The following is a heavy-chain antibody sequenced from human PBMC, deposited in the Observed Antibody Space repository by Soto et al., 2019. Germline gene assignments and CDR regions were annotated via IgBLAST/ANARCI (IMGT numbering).Heavy chain of an antibody. CDR3: ARGHSSGWIDAFDI. CDR1: GGPISSYC. J-gene: IGHJ3*02. V-gene: IGHV4-59*01. Sequence: SETLSLTCTVSGGPISSYCWSWIRQPPGKGLEWIGYIYYSGSTNYNPSLKSRVTISVDTSKNQFSLKLSSETAADTAVYYCARGHSSGWIDAFDIWGQGTMVTVSS. CDR2: IYYSGST. D-gene: IGHD6-19*01.